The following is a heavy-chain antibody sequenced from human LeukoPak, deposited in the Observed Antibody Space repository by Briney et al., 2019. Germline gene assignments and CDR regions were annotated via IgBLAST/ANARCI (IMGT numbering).Heavy chain of an antibody. J-gene: IGHJ4*02. V-gene: IGHV3-48*02. Sequence: GGSLRLSCATSGFTFSSFSMNWVRQAPGKGLEWISYISPTSNMIYYSDSVRGRFAISRDNAKNSLYLQMNSLRDEDTAVYYCATDPYFDRRGYYKFIDYWGRGTLVSVSS. D-gene: IGHD3-22*01. CDR3: ATDPYFDRRGYYKFIDY. CDR2: ISPTSNMI. CDR1: GFTFSSFS.